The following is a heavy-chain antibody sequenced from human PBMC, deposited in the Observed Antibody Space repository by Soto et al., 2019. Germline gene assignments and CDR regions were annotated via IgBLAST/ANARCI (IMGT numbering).Heavy chain of an antibody. V-gene: IGHV4-34*12. Sequence: TLSLTCAIYGASLGGFHWTWLRQAPGKGLEWIGELIHGGSTNYNPSLKGRVSFSLDTSKNQFSLHLMSVTAADTAVYYCARSPLGYDYVRQTWREVGDSFDIWGRGTLVTVSS. CDR2: LIHGGST. CDR3: ARSPLGYDYVRQTWREVGDSFDI. J-gene: IGHJ3*02. D-gene: IGHD3-16*01. CDR1: GASLGGFH.